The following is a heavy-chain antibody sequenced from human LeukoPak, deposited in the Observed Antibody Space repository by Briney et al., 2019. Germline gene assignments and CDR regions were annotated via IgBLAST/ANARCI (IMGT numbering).Heavy chain of an antibody. Sequence: PGGSLRLSCAASGFTFSSYGMSWVRRAPGKGLEWVSAISGSGGSTYYADSVKGRFTISRDNSKNTLYLQMNSLRAEDTAVYYCAKAPYDSSGYYRFDYWGQGTLVTVSS. CDR1: GFTFSSYG. D-gene: IGHD3-22*01. CDR2: ISGSGGST. V-gene: IGHV3-23*01. J-gene: IGHJ4*02. CDR3: AKAPYDSSGYYRFDY.